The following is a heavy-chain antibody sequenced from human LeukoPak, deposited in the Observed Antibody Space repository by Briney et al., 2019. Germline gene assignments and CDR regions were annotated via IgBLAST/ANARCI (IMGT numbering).Heavy chain of an antibody. Sequence: ASVKVSCKASGYTFTGYYMHWVRQAPGQGLEWMGWINPNSGGTNYAQKFQGRVTMTRDTSISTAYMELSRLRSDDTAVYYCARAVTRYCGITSGYYVIWGQGQWSPSLQ. V-gene: IGHV1-2*02. J-gene: IGHJ3*02. CDR2: INPNSGGT. CDR1: GYTFTGYY. CDR3: ARAVTRYCGITSGYYVI. D-gene: IGHD2-2*01.